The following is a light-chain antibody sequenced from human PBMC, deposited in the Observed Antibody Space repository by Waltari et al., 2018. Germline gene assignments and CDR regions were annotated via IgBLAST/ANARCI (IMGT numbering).Light chain of an antibody. CDR3: QQYYSYPYT. CDR1: QGISSY. V-gene: IGKV1-8*01. CDR2: AAS. J-gene: IGKJ2*01. Sequence: AIRMTPSPSPPPASTGARVPITCRASQGISSYLAWYQQKPGKAPKLLLYAASTLQSGVPSRFSGSGSGTDFTLTISCLQSEDFATYYCQQYYSYPYTFGQGTKLEIK.